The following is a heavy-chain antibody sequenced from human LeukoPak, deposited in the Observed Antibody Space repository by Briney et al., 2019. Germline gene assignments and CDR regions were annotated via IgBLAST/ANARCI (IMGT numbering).Heavy chain of an antibody. J-gene: IGHJ4*02. Sequence: GSLRLSCAASGFTFSSYAMSWVRQAPGKGLEWVSAISGSGGSTYYADSVKGRFTISRDNSENTLYLQMNSLRAEDTAVYYCAKVPKLGHYYFDYWGQGTLVTVSS. CDR1: GFTFSSYA. CDR2: ISGSGGST. V-gene: IGHV3-23*01. CDR3: AKVPKLGHYYFDY. D-gene: IGHD7-27*01.